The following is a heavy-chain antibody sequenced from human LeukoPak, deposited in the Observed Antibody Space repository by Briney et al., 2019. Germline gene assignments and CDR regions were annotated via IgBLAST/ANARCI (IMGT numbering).Heavy chain of an antibody. V-gene: IGHV4-4*02. CDR3: ARKTQQLVTAFDY. D-gene: IGHD6-13*01. CDR2: VYHSGST. CDR1: GGSISSSNW. J-gene: IGHJ4*02. Sequence: PSETLSLTCAVSGGSISSSNWWSWVRQPPGKGLEWIGEVYHSGSTNYNPSLKSRVTISVDKSKNQFSLKLSSVTAADTAVYYCARKTQQLVTAFDYWGQGTPVTVSS.